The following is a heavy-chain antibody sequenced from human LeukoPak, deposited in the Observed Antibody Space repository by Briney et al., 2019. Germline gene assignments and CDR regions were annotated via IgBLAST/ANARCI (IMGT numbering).Heavy chain of an antibody. CDR1: GFTFSSYG. Sequence: GRSLRLSCAASGFTFSSYGMHWVRQAPGKGLEWVAVIWYDGSNRYHTDSVKGRFTISRDNSKNTLYLQMNSLRAEDTAVYYCARDPSGGRYFDMNFDYWGQGTLVTVSS. V-gene: IGHV3-33*08. J-gene: IGHJ4*02. D-gene: IGHD3-9*01. CDR3: ARDPSGGRYFDMNFDY. CDR2: IWYDGSNR.